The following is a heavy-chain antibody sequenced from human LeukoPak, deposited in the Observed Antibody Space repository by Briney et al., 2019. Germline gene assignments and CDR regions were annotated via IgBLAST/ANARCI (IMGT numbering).Heavy chain of an antibody. V-gene: IGHV3-11*04. J-gene: IGHJ4*02. Sequence: SGGSLRLXCAASGFTFSDYYMSWIRQAPGKGLEWVSYISSSGSTIYYADSVKGRFTISRDNAKNSLYLQMNSLRAEDTAVYYCARDRERWLLDYWGQGTLVTVSS. D-gene: IGHD5-24*01. CDR2: ISSSGSTI. CDR3: ARDRERWLLDY. CDR1: GFTFSDYY.